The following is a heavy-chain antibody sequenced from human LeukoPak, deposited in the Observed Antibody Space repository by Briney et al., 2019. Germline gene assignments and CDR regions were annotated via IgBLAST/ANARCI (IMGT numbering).Heavy chain of an antibody. D-gene: IGHD3-22*01. V-gene: IGHV7-4-1*02. J-gene: IGHJ4*02. CDR3: ARGHYYDASGYWPSPFDY. CDR1: GYSFTNYA. CDR2: IKTNTGNP. Sequence: ASVKVSCKASGYSFTNYAMNWVRQAPGQGLEWVGWIKTNTGNPTYAQGFTGRFVFSLDISVSTAYAQISSLMAEDTAVYYCARGHYYDASGYWPSPFDYWGQGTLVTVSS.